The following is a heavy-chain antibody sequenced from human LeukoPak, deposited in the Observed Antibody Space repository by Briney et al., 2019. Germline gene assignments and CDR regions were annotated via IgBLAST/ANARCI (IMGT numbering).Heavy chain of an antibody. CDR2: INYSGST. Sequence: SETLCLTCSVSSGTIRSYYWSCIRQPPGKGLEWIGDINYSGSTNYNPSLKSRVTISVDMSKNQFSLKLSSVTAADTAVYYCARAGGMSTALLYLPRWGRGNLVTVSS. CDR3: ARAGGMSTALLYLPR. CDR1: SGTIRSYY. D-gene: IGHD4-17*01. J-gene: IGHJ2*01. V-gene: IGHV4-59*01.